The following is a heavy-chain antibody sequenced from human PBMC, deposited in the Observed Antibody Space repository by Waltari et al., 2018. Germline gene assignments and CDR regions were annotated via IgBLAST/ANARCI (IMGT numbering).Heavy chain of an antibody. J-gene: IGHJ5*02. D-gene: IGHD3-3*01. CDR3: ARGGGYDFWSGMTSGFAP. V-gene: IGHV4-4*07. Sequence: QVQLQESGTGLDKPSEPLSRTCTVSHCSISSYYWSWVRWPAGRGLEVSGRIYTSGSPNYNPSLKSRLTMSVDTSQNQFSLKLSSVTAADTAVYYCARGGGYDFWSGMTSGFAPWGQGILVTVSS. CDR2: IYTSGSP. CDR1: HCSISSYY.